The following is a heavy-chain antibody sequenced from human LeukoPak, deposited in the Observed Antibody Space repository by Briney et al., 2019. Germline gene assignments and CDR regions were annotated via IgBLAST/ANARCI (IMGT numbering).Heavy chain of an antibody. CDR3: ARSDYLATYY. CDR1: GYTFTGYY. CDR2: INPNSGGT. J-gene: IGHJ4*02. D-gene: IGHD4/OR15-4a*01. Sequence: ASVKVSCKASGYTFTGYYIHWVRQAPGQGLEWMGWINPNSGGTNYAQKFQDRVTMTRDTSISTAYMVLSRLRSDDTAVYYCARSDYLATYYWGQGTLVTVSS. V-gene: IGHV1-2*02.